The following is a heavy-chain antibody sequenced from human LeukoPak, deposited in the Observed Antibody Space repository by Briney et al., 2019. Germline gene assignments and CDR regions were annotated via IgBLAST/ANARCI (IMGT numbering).Heavy chain of an antibody. CDR1: GGSISSYY. Sequence: SETLSLTCTVSGGSISSYYWSWIRQPPGKGLEWIGYIYYSGSTNYNPSLKSRVTISVDTSKNQFSLKLSSVTAADTAVYYCAGGLGYCSGGSCYKIHWFDPWGQGTLVTVSS. CDR3: AGGLGYCSGGSCYKIHWFDP. V-gene: IGHV4-59*01. J-gene: IGHJ5*02. D-gene: IGHD2-15*01. CDR2: IYYSGST.